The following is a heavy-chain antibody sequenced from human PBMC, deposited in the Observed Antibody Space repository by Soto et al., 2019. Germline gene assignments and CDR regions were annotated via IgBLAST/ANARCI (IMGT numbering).Heavy chain of an antibody. D-gene: IGHD4-4*01. J-gene: IGHJ3*02. V-gene: IGHV1-18*01. Sequence: ASGKVSCKASVYTFTSYGISWLRQTPGREIKWMGWISAYNGNTNYAQKLKGRVTMTTDTSTSTAYMELRSLRPDDTPVYYCASYGSLSTTVTTIGAFDIWGQGTMVTVSS. CDR3: ASYGSLSTTVTTIGAFDI. CDR1: VYTFTSYG. CDR2: ISAYNGNT.